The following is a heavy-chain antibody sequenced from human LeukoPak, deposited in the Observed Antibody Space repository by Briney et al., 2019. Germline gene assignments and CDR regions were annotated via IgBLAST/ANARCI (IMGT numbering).Heavy chain of an antibody. CDR3: AKDPFRVSDLGVDY. CDR1: GYTFTSYG. CDR2: ISAYNGNT. V-gene: IGHV1-18*01. J-gene: IGHJ4*02. D-gene: IGHD2-21*01. Sequence: ASVKVSCKASGYTFTSYGISWVRQAPGQGLEWMGWISAYNGNTNYAQKLQGRVTMTTDTSTSTAYMELRSLRSEDTAVYYCAKDPFRVSDLGVDYWGQGTLVTVSS.